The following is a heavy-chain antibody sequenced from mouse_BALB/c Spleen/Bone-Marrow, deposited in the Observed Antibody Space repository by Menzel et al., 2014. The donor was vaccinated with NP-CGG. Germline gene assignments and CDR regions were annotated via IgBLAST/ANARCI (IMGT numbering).Heavy chain of an antibody. Sequence: EVMLVESGGGLVQPGGSRKLSCAASGFTFSSFGMHWVRQAPEKGLEWVAYISGGSSIIYYADTVKGRFTISRDNPKNTLFLQMTSLRSEDTAIYYCARKDYFGYAAMDYWGQGTSATVSS. CDR1: GFTFSSFG. CDR3: ARKDYFGYAAMDY. CDR2: ISGGSSII. D-gene: IGHD1-2*01. V-gene: IGHV5-17*02. J-gene: IGHJ4*01.